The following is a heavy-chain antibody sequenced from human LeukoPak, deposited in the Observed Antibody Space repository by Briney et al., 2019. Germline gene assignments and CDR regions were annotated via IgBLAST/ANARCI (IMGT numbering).Heavy chain of an antibody. CDR2: IYYSGST. V-gene: IGHV4-39*07. CDR3: ARDPFHYYGMDV. CDR1: GGSISSSSYY. Sequence: SETLSRTCTVSGGSISSSSYYWGWIRQPPGKGLEWIGSIYYSGSTYYNPSLKSRVTISVDTSKNQFSLKLSSVTAADTAVYYCARDPFHYYGMDVWGQGATVTVSS. J-gene: IGHJ6*02. D-gene: IGHD2/OR15-2a*01.